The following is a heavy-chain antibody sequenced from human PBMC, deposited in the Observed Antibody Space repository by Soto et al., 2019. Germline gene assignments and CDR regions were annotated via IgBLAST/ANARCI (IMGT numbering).Heavy chain of an antibody. CDR2: ISSSSSYI. CDR3: ASLPPKYSSSWYDDY. Sequence: PGGSLRLSCAASGFTFSSYSMNWVRQAPGKGLEWVSSISSSSSYIYYAGSVKGRFTISRDNAKNSLYLQMNSLRAEDTAVYYCASLPPKYSSSWYDDYWGQGTLVTVSS. CDR1: GFTFSSYS. J-gene: IGHJ4*02. V-gene: IGHV3-21*01. D-gene: IGHD6-13*01.